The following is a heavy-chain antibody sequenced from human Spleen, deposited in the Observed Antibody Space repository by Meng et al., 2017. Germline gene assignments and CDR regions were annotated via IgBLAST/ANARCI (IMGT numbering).Heavy chain of an antibody. CDR2: IKQDGSEK. V-gene: IGHV3-7*03. J-gene: IGHJ3*02. CDR1: GFTFSSYW. D-gene: IGHD3-10*01. CDR3: TIYTRGHI. Sequence: GGSLRLSCAASGFTFSSYWMSWVRQAPGKGLEWVANIKQDGSEKYYVDSVKGRFTISRDDSKNMAYLQMNSLETEDTALYYCTIYTRGHIWGQGSMVTVSS.